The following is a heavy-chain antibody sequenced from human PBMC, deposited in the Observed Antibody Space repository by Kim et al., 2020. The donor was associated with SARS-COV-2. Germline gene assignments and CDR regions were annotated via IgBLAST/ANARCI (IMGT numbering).Heavy chain of an antibody. CDR1: GFTFSDYY. CDR3: ATRGCSSSTSCYTDDY. V-gene: IGHV3-11*06. Sequence: GGSLRLSCAASGFTFSDYYMSWIRQAPGKGLEWVSYISSSSSYTNYADSVKGRFTISRDNAKNSLYLQMNSLRAEDTAVYYCATRGCSSSTSCYTDDYWGQGTLVTVSS. D-gene: IGHD2-2*02. CDR2: ISSSSSYT. J-gene: IGHJ4*02.